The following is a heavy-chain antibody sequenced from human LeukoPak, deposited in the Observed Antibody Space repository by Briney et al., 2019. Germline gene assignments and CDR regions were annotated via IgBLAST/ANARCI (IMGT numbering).Heavy chain of an antibody. D-gene: IGHD3-10*01. CDR1: GCSFTSYW. J-gene: IGHJ4*02. CDR2: IDPSDSYT. CDR3: ASYGSGVAFDY. V-gene: IGHV5-10-1*01. Sequence: GESLRISCKGSGCSFTSYWISWVRQMPGKGLERMGRIDPSDSYTNYSPSFQGHVTISADKSISTAYLQWSSLKASDTAMYYCASYGSGVAFDYWGQGTLVTVSS.